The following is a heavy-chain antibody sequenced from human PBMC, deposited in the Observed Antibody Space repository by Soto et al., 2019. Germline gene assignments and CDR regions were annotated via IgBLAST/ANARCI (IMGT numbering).Heavy chain of an antibody. CDR3: ARFGSATYYYIGVDV. CDR1: GYIFTNYD. V-gene: IGHV1-18*01. J-gene: IGHJ6*02. Sequence: QVQLVQSETEVKKPGASVKVSCKASGYIFTNYDITWVRQAPGQGLEGMGWVSGYTGNTKYAQKFQDRVTMTTDTSTTTVDMDLRSLRSDDTAVYYCARFGSATYYYIGVDVWGQVTT. D-gene: IGHD3-10*01. CDR2: VSGYTGNT.